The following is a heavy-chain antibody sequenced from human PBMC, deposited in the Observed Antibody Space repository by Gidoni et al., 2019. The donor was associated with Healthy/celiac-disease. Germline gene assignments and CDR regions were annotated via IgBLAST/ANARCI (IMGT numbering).Heavy chain of an antibody. CDR1: ACSISSSSYY. J-gene: IGHJ4*02. CDR2: NYYSGST. D-gene: IGHD1-26*01. Sequence: QLQLQDSAPGLVKPSETLSLTCPVSACSISSSSYYWGRIRQPPGKGLEWIGSNYYSGSTYYNPSLKSRVTISVDTSKNQFSLKLSSVTAADTAVYYCARTRMEPTPFDYWGQGTLVTVSS. V-gene: IGHV4-39*01. CDR3: ARTRMEPTPFDY.